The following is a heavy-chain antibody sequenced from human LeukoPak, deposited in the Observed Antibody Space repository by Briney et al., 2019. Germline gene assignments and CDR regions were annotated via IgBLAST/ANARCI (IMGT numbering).Heavy chain of an antibody. J-gene: IGHJ4*02. Sequence: GASVKVSCKASGYVFTSFYIHWVRQAPGQGLEWMGVINPSGGSTTYAQKFQGRVTMTRDTSTSTVYMELSSLRSEDTAVYYCARTNLYYFEYWGQGTLVTVSS. CDR2: INPSGGST. CDR3: ARTNLYYFEY. V-gene: IGHV1-46*01. CDR1: GYVFTSFY.